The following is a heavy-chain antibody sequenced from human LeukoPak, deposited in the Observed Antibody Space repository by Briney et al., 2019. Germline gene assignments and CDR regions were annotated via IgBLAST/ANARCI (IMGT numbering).Heavy chain of an antibody. D-gene: IGHD4-11*01. J-gene: IGHJ6*03. Sequence: TSETLSLTCAVYGGSFSGYYWSWIRQPPGKGLEWIGEINHSGSTNYNPSLKSRVTMSVDTSKNQFSLKLSSVTAADTAVYYCARGLAGSKAEIQYSNHLYYYCCVDVWGKGTTVTVSS. CDR2: INHSGST. CDR3: ARGLAGSKAEIQYSNHLYYYCCVDV. V-gene: IGHV4-34*01. CDR1: GGSFSGYY.